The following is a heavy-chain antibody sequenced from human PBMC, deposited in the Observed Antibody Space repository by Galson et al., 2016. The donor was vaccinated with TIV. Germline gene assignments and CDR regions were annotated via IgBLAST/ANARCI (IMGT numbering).Heavy chain of an antibody. Sequence: SLRLSCAATGFTFDDYAMHWVRQAPGKGLEWVSGISWNSDSIGYVDSVKGRFTISRDNAKNSLYLQMNSLRAEDTALYYCARTYEAYYYGMDVWGRGTPVTVSS. D-gene: IGHD3-3*01. CDR3: ARTYEAYYYGMDV. CDR2: ISWNSDSI. CDR1: GFTFDDYA. V-gene: IGHV3-9*01. J-gene: IGHJ6*02.